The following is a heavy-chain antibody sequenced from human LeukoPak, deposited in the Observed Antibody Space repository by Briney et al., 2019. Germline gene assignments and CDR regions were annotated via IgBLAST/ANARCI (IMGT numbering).Heavy chain of an antibody. CDR3: ARGSNLGFEP. D-gene: IGHD5-24*01. CDR1: GFTFSSYD. J-gene: IGHJ5*02. CDR2: IGTGGDT. V-gene: IGHV3-13*04. Sequence: QPGGSLRFSCAASGFTFSSYDMHWVRQPAGEGLQWVSGIGTGGDTYYAGSVKGRFTISRENAKNSLYLQMNSLRGDDTAVYFCARGSNLGFEPWGQGTLVTVSS.